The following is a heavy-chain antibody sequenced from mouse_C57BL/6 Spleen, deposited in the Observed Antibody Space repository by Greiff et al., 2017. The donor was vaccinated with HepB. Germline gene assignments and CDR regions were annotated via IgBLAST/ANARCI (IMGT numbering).Heavy chain of an antibody. Sequence: QVQLQQSGPGLVAPSQSLSTTCTVSGFSLTSYGVSWVRQPPGKGLEWLGVIWGDGSTNYHSALISRLSLSKDNSKSQVFLKLNSLQTDDTATYYCAKEDYYGSSYGYYAMDYWGQGTSVTVSS. CDR3: AKEDYYGSSYGYYAMDY. D-gene: IGHD1-1*01. CDR2: IWGDGST. CDR1: GFSLTSYG. V-gene: IGHV2-3*01. J-gene: IGHJ4*01.